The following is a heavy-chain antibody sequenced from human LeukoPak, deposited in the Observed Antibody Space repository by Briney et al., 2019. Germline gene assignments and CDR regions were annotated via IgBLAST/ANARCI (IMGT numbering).Heavy chain of an antibody. D-gene: IGHD3-3*01. V-gene: IGHV3-7*01. CDR3: ARGVAENNFDY. Sequence: PGGSLRLSCAASGFTFSSYWMSWVRQAPGRGLEWVANIKQDGSEKYHVDSVKGRFTISRDNAKNSLYLQMNSLRAEDTAVYYCARGVAENNFDYWGQGTLVTVSS. CDR1: GFTFSSYW. J-gene: IGHJ4*02. CDR2: IKQDGSEK.